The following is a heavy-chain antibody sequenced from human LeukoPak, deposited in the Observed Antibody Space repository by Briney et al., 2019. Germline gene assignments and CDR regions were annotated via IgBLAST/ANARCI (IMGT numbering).Heavy chain of an antibody. J-gene: IGHJ2*01. Sequence: SETLSLTCAVYGGSFSGYYWSWIRQPPGKGLEWIGEINHSGSTNYNPSLKSRVTISVDTSKNQFSLKLSSVTAADTAVYYCARQVADGGGWYVWADWYFDLWGRGTLVTVSS. CDR2: INHSGST. V-gene: IGHV4-34*01. CDR1: GGSFSGYY. D-gene: IGHD6-19*01. CDR3: ARQVADGGGWYVWADWYFDL.